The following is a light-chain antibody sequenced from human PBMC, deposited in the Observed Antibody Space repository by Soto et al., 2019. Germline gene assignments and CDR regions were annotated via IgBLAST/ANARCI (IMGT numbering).Light chain of an antibody. CDR1: QSVSSN. CDR2: GAS. Sequence: IVMTQAPATLSVSPGERATLSCRASQSVSSNLAWYQQKPGQAPRLLIYGASTRATVIPARFSGSGSGTEFTLTISSLQSEDFAVYYCQQYNAWPRTFGQGTKVDIK. J-gene: IGKJ1*01. V-gene: IGKV3-15*01. CDR3: QQYNAWPRT.